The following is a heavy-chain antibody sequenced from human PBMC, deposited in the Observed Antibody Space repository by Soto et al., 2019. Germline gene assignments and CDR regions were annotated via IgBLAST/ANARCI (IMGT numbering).Heavy chain of an antibody. CDR1: GFTLRSSA. V-gene: IGHV3-30*04. Sequence: GRSLRLSCAASGFTLRSSAMHWVRQAPGKALEWVAVISYDGSNKYYADSVKGRFTISRDNSKNTLYLQMNSLRAEDTAVYYCSRENCGSNWFDSWGQGTLVTVSS. J-gene: IGHJ5*01. CDR2: ISYDGSNK. D-gene: IGHD7-27*01. CDR3: SRENCGSNWFDS.